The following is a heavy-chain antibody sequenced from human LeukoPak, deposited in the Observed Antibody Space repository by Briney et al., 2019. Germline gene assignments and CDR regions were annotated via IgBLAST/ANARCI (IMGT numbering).Heavy chain of an antibody. CDR2: MNPNSGNT. V-gene: IGHV1-8*03. Sequence: ASVEVSCKASGYTFTSYDINWVRQATGQGLEWMGWMNPNSGNTGYAQKFQGRVTITRNTSISTAYMELSSLRSEDTAVYYCARGQGVYYDFWSGYFGTRPDAFDIWGQGTMVTVSS. D-gene: IGHD3-3*01. CDR1: GYTFTSYD. J-gene: IGHJ3*02. CDR3: ARGQGVYYDFWSGYFGTRPDAFDI.